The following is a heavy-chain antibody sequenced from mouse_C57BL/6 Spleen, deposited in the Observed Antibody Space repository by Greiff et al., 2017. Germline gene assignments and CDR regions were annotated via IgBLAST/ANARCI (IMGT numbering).Heavy chain of an antibody. CDR3: AREYDYDAMDY. Sequence: EVKLQESGGGLVKPGGSLKLSCAASGFTFSSYTMSWVRQTPEKRLEWVATISGGGGNTYYPDSVKGRFTISRDNAKNTLYLQMSSLRSEDTALYYCAREYDYDAMDYWGQGTSVTVSS. CDR1: GFTFSSYT. J-gene: IGHJ4*01. D-gene: IGHD5-2*01. V-gene: IGHV5-9*01. CDR2: ISGGGGNT.